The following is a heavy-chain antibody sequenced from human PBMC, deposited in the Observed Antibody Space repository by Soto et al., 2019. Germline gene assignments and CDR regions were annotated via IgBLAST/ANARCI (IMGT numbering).Heavy chain of an antibody. D-gene: IGHD4-4*01. Sequence: QVQLVESGGGVVQPGRSLRLSCAASGFTFSSYGMHWVRQAPGKGLEGVATIWFDGRNKYYADSMKGRFTVSRDNSKNTLLLQMNSLRAEDTAVYYCARDTAEGDAYSMYWGQGTLVTVSS. CDR3: ARDTAEGDAYSMY. J-gene: IGHJ4*02. CDR2: IWFDGRNK. CDR1: GFTFSSYG. V-gene: IGHV3-33*01.